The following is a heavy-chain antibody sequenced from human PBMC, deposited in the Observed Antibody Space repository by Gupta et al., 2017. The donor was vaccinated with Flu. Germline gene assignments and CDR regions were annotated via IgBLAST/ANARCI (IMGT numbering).Heavy chain of an antibody. D-gene: IGHD3-10*01. Sequence: EVQLLQSVGGLVQPGGSVRLSRSASGFTLSTFVRTWVRQARGEVLEWVSGISDSGDITYDAGSVDGGFTISRENTKNMLYLQKNGMRADDTAQYYGANFMGRPTHVLGYFQHWGQGTLVTVSS. V-gene: IGHV3-23*01. CDR2: ISDSGDIT. CDR3: ANFMGRPTHVLGYFQH. CDR1: GFTLSTFV. J-gene: IGHJ1*01.